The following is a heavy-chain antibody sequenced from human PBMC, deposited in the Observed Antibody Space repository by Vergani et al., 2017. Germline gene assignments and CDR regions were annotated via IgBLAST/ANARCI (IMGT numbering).Heavy chain of an antibody. V-gene: IGHV4-4*02. D-gene: IGHD3-10*01. Sequence: QVQLQESGPGLVKPSGTLSLTCAVSGGSISSSNWWSWVRQPPGKGLEWIGEIYHSGSTNYNPSLKSRVTIAVDKSKNQFSLKLSSVTAADTAVYYCARHYNMVRGVIVYYYYYGMDVWGQGTTVTVSS. CDR2: IYHSGST. CDR1: GGSISSSNW. CDR3: ARHYNMVRGVIVYYYYYGMDV. J-gene: IGHJ6*02.